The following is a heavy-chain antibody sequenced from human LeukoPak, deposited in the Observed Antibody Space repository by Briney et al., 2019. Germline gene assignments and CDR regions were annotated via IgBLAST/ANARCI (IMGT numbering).Heavy chain of an antibody. D-gene: IGHD2-21*02. CDR3: ARAYCGGDCYSNWFDP. J-gene: IGHJ5*02. Sequence: SQTLSLTCAVSGGSISSGGYSWSWIRQPPGKGLEWIGYIYHSGSTYYNPSLKSRVTISVDRSKNQFSLKLSSVTAADTAVYYCARAYCGGDCYSNWFDPGAREPWSPSPQ. CDR1: GGSISSGGYS. V-gene: IGHV4-30-2*01. CDR2: IYHSGST.